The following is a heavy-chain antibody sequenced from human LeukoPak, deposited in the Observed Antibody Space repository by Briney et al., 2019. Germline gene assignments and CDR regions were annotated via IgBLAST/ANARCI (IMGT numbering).Heavy chain of an antibody. Sequence: SETLSLTCTVSGYSISRGYYWGWIRQPPGKGLEWIGSIYHSGSTYYNPSLKSRVTISVDTSKNQFSLKLSSVTAADTAVYYCARGRNRIAAAGLDYWGQGTLVTVSS. CDR3: ARGRNRIAAAGLDY. CDR2: IYHSGST. V-gene: IGHV4-38-2*02. CDR1: GYSISRGYY. D-gene: IGHD6-13*01. J-gene: IGHJ4*02.